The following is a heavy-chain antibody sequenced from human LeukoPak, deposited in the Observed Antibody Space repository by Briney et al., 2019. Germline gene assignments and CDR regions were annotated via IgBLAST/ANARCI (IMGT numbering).Heavy chain of an antibody. CDR1: GGSLSSYY. J-gene: IGHJ4*02. V-gene: IGHV4-59*01. CDR2: IYYSGST. Sequence: SETPSLTCTVSGGSLSSYYWSWIRQPPGRGLEWIGYIYYSGSTNYNPSLKSRVTISLDTSKSQFSLQLSSVTAADTAVYYCARQAGDCWGQGTLVTVSS. CDR3: ARQAGDC.